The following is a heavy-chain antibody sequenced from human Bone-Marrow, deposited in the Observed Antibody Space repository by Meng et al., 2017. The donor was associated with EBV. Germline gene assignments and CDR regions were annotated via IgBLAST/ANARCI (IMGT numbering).Heavy chain of an antibody. V-gene: IGHV4-34*01. CDR1: GGSFSGYY. D-gene: IGHD1-26*01. Sequence: QVQLQQWGAGLLXXXXXLXLTCAVYGGSFSGYYWSGFRQPPGKGLEWIGEINHSGSTNYNPSLKSRVTISVDTSKNQFSLKLSSVTAADTAVYYCARVQWELLSYFDYWGQGTLVTVSS. CDR2: INHSGST. J-gene: IGHJ4*02. CDR3: ARVQWELLSYFDY.